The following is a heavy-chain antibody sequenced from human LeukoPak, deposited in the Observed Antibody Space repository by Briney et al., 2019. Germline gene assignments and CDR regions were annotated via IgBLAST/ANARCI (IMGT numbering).Heavy chain of an antibody. CDR2: IYYSGSA. D-gene: IGHD2-2*01. V-gene: IGHV4-30-4*08. CDR1: GGSLSSGDYY. Sequence: SETLSLTCTVSGGSLSSGDYYWSWIRQPPGKGLEWIGYIYYSGSAYYNPSLKSRLTISVDTSKNQFSLTLSSVTAADTAVYYCARDFSSTSCIDYWSQGTLVTVSS. CDR3: ARDFSSTSCIDY. J-gene: IGHJ4*02.